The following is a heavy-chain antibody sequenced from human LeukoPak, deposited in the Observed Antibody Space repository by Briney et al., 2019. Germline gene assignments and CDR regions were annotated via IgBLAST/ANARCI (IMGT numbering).Heavy chain of an antibody. CDR2: IYYSGST. CDR1: GGSISSYY. J-gene: IGHJ4*02. V-gene: IGHV4-59*01. D-gene: IGHD5-24*01. Sequence: PSETLSLTCTVSGGSISSYYWSWIRQPPGKGLEWIGYIYYSGSTNYNPSLKSRVTISIDTSKNQFSLKLSSVTAADTAVYYCARGRDGYNFHPDYWGQGTLVTVSS. CDR3: ARGRDGYNFHPDY.